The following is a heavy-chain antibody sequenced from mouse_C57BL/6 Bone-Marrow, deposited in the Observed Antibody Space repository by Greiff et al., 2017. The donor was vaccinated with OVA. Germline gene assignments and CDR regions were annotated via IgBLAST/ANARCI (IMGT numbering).Heavy chain of an antibody. J-gene: IGHJ1*03. D-gene: IGHD2-1*01. Sequence: SGAELVRPGASVTLSCKASGYTFTDYEMHWVKQTPVHGLEWIGAIDPETGGTAYNQKFKGKAILTADKSSSTAYMELRSLTSEDSAVYYCTGGNYVWYFDVWGTGTTVTVSS. V-gene: IGHV1-15*01. CDR3: TGGNYVWYFDV. CDR2: IDPETGGT. CDR1: GYTFTDYE.